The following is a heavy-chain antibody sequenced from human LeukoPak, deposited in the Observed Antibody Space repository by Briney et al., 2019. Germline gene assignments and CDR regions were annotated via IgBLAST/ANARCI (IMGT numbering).Heavy chain of an antibody. CDR1: GLTFSSHW. CDR2: ITNDGSST. D-gene: IGHD2-21*02. Sequence: PGGSLRLSCAASGLTFSSHWMHWVRQAPGKGLVWVSRITNDGSSTTYADSVKGRFTISRDNAKNSLYLQMNSLRAEDTAVYYCARGETATDYWGQGTLVTVSS. CDR3: ARGETATDY. V-gene: IGHV3-74*01. J-gene: IGHJ4*02.